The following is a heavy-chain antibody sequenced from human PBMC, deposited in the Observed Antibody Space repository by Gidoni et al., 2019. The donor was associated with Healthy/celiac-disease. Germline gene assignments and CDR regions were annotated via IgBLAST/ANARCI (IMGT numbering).Heavy chain of an antibody. D-gene: IGHD4-4*01. Sequence: EVQLVESGGGLVQPGRSLSLSCSASGFPFDDYAMHWVRQALGKGLEWGSGISWNSGSIGYADSVKGRFTISRDNAKNSLYLQMNSLRAEDTALYYCAKDIDAGMATVFFDYWGQGTLVTVSS. CDR2: ISWNSGSI. V-gene: IGHV3-9*01. CDR1: GFPFDDYA. CDR3: AKDIDAGMATVFFDY. J-gene: IGHJ4*02.